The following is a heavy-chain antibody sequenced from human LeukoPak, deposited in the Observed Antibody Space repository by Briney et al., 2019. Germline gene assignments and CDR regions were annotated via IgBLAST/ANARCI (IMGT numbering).Heavy chain of an antibody. CDR1: GFAFSTYS. Sequence: RGSLRLSCAASGFAFSTYSMNWVRQAPGKGLEWISYINSDASATYYADSVKGRFTISRDNAKNSLSLQMNSLRDEDTGDYYCARDHAYAFDIWGQGTMVTVSS. CDR3: ARDHAYAFDI. J-gene: IGHJ3*02. D-gene: IGHD2-2*01. V-gene: IGHV3-48*02. CDR2: INSDASAT.